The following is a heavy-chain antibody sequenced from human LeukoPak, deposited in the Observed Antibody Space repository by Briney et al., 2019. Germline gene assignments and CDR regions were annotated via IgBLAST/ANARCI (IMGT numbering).Heavy chain of an antibody. J-gene: IGHJ4*02. CDR3: ARTYAYDATGDRGH. Sequence: GGSLRLSCTVSGFTVSSYWMHWVRHAPGKGLVWVSCISSTSSYKYYADSVKGRFTISRDNAKNSLYLQMNSLRAEDTAVYYCARTYAYDATGDRGHWGQGTLVTVSS. CDR2: ISSTSSYK. V-gene: IGHV3-21*01. CDR1: GFTVSSYW. D-gene: IGHD3-16*01.